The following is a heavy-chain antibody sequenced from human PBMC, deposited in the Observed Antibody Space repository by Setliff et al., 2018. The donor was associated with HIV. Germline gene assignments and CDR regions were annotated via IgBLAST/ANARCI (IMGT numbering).Heavy chain of an antibody. Sequence: GGSLRLSCAASGFTFSSYSMNWVRQAPGKGLEWLSYISGNRGTKYYADSVKGRFTVSRDNARSSLYLQLNSPRSEDTAVYYCARDLIWGFDYWGQGTPVTAPQ. V-gene: IGHV3-48*01. D-gene: IGHD3-16*01. CDR2: ISGNRGTK. CDR3: ARDLIWGFDY. CDR1: GFTFSSYS. J-gene: IGHJ4*02.